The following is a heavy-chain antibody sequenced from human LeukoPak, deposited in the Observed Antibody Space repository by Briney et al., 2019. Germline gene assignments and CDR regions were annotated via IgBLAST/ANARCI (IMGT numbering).Heavy chain of an antibody. V-gene: IGHV5-51*01. J-gene: IGHJ4*02. CDR2: IYPGDSDT. D-gene: IGHD3-16*02. CDR3: ARTYVWGSYRTFDY. CDR1: GYIFTSYW. Sequence: GESLKISCKGSGYIFTSYWIGLVRQMPGKLLEWMGIIYPGDSDTRYSPSFQRQVTISADKSLRTAYLQWSSLKASDTGMYYCARTYVWGSYRTFDYWGQGTLVTVSS.